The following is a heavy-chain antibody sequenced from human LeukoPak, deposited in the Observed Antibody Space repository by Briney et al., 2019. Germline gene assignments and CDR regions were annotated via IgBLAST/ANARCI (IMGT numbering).Heavy chain of an antibody. Sequence: GGSLRLSCAASVFTVCSNYMRWVRHAPGRGLEWVSDIYSGGSTYYADSVKGRFTLSRDNSTKTLYLPMNRLRAEDTAVYYCAREIGSRGWFDPWGEGALGTVSS. CDR2: IYSGGST. CDR3: AREIGSRGWFDP. V-gene: IGHV3-53*01. CDR1: VFTVCSNY. J-gene: IGHJ5*02. D-gene: IGHD2-15*01.